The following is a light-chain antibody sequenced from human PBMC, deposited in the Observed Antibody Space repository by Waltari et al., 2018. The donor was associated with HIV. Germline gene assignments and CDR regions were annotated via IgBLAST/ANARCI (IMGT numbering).Light chain of an antibody. CDR1: NIGRKS. J-gene: IGLJ1*01. Sequence: SYVLTQPPSVSVAPGQTARITCGGNNIGRKSVHWYQQKPGQAPVLVVYDDSDRPSGIPWRFSGSNSGNTATLTISRVEAGDEADYYCQVWDSSSDHHYVFGTGTKVTVL. CDR3: QVWDSSSDHHYV. V-gene: IGLV3-21*02. CDR2: DDS.